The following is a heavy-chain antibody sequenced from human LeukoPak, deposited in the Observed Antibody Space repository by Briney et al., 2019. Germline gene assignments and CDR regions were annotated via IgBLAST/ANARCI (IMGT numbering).Heavy chain of an antibody. J-gene: IGHJ4*02. CDR3: ARVKNSGYDQYYFDY. Sequence: KPSETLSLTCTVSGGSISSYYWSWIRQPPGKGLEWIGYIYYSGSTNYNPSLKSRVTISVDTSKNQFSLKLSSVTAAGTAVYYCARVKNSGYDQYYFDYWGQGTLVTVSS. V-gene: IGHV4-59*01. CDR1: GGSISSYY. CDR2: IYYSGST. D-gene: IGHD5-12*01.